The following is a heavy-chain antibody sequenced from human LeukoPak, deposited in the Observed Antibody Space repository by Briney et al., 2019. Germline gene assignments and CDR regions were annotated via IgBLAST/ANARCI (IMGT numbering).Heavy chain of an antibody. CDR2: INSDGSST. J-gene: IGHJ4*02. Sequence: GGSLRLSCAASGFTFSSYAMNWVRQAPGKGLEWVSRINSDGSSTSYADSVKGRFTISRDNAKNTLYLQMNSLRAEDTAVYYCARERYGSGSYYYDYWGQGTLVTVSS. CDR3: ARERYGSGSYYYDY. V-gene: IGHV3-74*01. CDR1: GFTFSSYA. D-gene: IGHD3-10*01.